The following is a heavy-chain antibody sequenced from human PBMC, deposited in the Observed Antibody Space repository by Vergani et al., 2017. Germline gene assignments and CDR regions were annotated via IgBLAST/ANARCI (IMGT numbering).Heavy chain of an antibody. Sequence: QLQLQESGPGLVKPSETLSLTCTVSGGSISSSSYYWGWIRQPPGKGLEWIGSIYYSGSTYYNPSLKSRVTISVDTSKNQFSLKLSSVTAADTAVYYCARLGYCSSTSCPGDAFDIWGQGTMVTVSS. CDR3: ARLGYCSSTSCPGDAFDI. J-gene: IGHJ3*02. CDR1: GGSISSSSYY. CDR2: IYYSGST. V-gene: IGHV4-39*01. D-gene: IGHD2-2*01.